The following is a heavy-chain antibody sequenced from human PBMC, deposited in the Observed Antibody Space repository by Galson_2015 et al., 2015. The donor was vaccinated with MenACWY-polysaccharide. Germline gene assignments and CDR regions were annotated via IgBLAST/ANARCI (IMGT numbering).Heavy chain of an antibody. CDR1: GGSISTTNW. CDR3: ARGWGIGAPGSHNYFDP. V-gene: IGHV4-4*02. Sequence: ETLSLTCVVSGGSISTTNWWSWLRQPPGKGLEWIGEIYHSGTTHYSPSLKSRVTISVDKSKSQFSLKLTSVIVADTAVYYCARGWGIGAPGSHNYFDPWGQGTLVIVSS. D-gene: IGHD6-13*01. J-gene: IGHJ5*02. CDR2: IYHSGTT.